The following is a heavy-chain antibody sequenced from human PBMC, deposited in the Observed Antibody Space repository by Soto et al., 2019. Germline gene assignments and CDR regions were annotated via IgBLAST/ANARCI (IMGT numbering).Heavy chain of an antibody. J-gene: IGHJ6*03. D-gene: IGHD2-2*01. CDR2: IYSCDFFT. V-gene: IGHV5-51*01. CDR1: GYSFTSYW. Sequence: GESLKISCKGSGYSFTSYWIGWVRQMPGKGLEWKGIIYSCDFFTRYVPSFQGQFTFSADKSISTAYLQWSSLKASDTAIFYCARRAGFRAHVVVPAAPYYYYYYMDVWGKGTTVTVSS. CDR3: ARRAGFRAHVVVPAAPYYYYYYMDV.